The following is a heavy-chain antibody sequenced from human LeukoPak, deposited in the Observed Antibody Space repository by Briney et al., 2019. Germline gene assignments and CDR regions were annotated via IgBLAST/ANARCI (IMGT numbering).Heavy chain of an antibody. D-gene: IGHD6-13*01. CDR3: ASFAPGIAAAGTWNFQH. CDR2: ISAYNGNT. J-gene: IGHJ1*01. CDR1: GYTFTSYG. V-gene: IGHV1-18*01. Sequence: GASVKVSRKASGYTFTSYGISWVRQAPGQGLEWMGWISAYNGNTNYAQKLQGRVTMTTDTSTSTAYMELRSLRSDDTAVYYCASFAPGIAAAGTWNFQHWGQGTLVTVSS.